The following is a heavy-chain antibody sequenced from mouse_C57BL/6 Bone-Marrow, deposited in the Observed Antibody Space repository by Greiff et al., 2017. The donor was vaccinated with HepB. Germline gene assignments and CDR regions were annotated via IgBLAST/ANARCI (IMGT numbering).Heavy chain of an antibody. V-gene: IGHV7-3*01. CDR2: IRNKANGYTT. Sequence: EVKVVESGGGLVQPGGSLSLSCAASGFTFTDYYMSWVRQPPGKALEWLGFIRNKANGYTTEYSASVKGRFTISRDNSQSILYLQMNALRAEDSATYYCARSVRWGAMDYWGQGTSVTVSS. J-gene: IGHJ4*01. D-gene: IGHD1-1*01. CDR1: GFTFTDYY. CDR3: ARSVRWGAMDY.